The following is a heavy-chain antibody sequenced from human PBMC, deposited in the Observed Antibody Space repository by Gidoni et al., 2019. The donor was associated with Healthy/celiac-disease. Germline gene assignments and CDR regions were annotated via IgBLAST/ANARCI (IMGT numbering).Heavy chain of an antibody. Sequence: QVQLVQSAAEVKKPGSSVNVSSQASEGTFSSYAISWVRQAPGQGLEWMGGIIPIFGTANYAQKFQGRVTITADESTSTAYMELSSLRSEDTAVYYCASEHDYGDYGLGDYWGQGTLVTVSS. CDR2: IIPIFGTA. V-gene: IGHV1-69*01. CDR1: EGTFSSYA. D-gene: IGHD4-17*01. CDR3: ASEHDYGDYGLGDY. J-gene: IGHJ4*02.